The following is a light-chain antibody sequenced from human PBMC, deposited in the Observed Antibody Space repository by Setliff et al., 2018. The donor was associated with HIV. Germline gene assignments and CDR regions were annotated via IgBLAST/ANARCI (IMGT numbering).Light chain of an antibody. CDR1: SSNIGSNS. CDR2: SDN. CDR3: SSYTSSTPLYV. J-gene: IGLJ1*01. Sequence: SVLTQPPSASGTPGQRITISCSGSSSNIGSNSVNWYRQLPATAPKLLIYSDNQRPSGVPDRFSGSRSGTSASLAISGLLSEDEADYYCSSYTSSTPLYVFGTGTKVTVL. V-gene: IGLV1-44*01.